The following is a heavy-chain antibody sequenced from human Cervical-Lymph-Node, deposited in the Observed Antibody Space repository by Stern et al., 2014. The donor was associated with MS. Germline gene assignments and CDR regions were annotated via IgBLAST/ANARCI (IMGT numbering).Heavy chain of an antibody. V-gene: IGHV2-70*15. D-gene: IGHD6-13*01. CDR2: IDWDDDK. CDR3: ARTYSSSWYWRTFDY. CDR1: GFSLSTSGMC. J-gene: IGHJ4*02. Sequence: QVTLRESGPALVKPTQTLTLTCTFSGFSLSTSGMCVSWIRQPPGKALEWLARIDWDDDKYYSTSLKTRLTISKDTSKNQVVLTMTNMDPVDTATYYCARTYSSSWYWRTFDYWGQGTLVTVSS.